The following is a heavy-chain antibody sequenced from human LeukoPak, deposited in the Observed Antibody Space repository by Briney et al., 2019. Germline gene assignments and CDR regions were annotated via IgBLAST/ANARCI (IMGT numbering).Heavy chain of an antibody. V-gene: IGHV3-64*04. D-gene: IGHD6-19*01. CDR1: GFTFSSYA. J-gene: IGHJ4*02. CDR3: ARYNIAVAGFDY. Sequence: PGGSLRLSCSASGFTFSSYAMHWVRQAPGKGLEYVSAISSNGGSTYYADSVKGRFTISRDNAKNTLYLQMNSLRAEDTAVYYCARYNIAVAGFDYWGQGTLVTVSS. CDR2: ISSNGGST.